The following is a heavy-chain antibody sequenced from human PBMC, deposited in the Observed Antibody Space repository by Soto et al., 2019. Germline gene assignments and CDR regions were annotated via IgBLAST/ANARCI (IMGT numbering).Heavy chain of an antibody. CDR1: GYSFTNYG. V-gene: IGHV1-18*04. D-gene: IGHD1-26*01. CDR3: ARDRRELRTGLYNALDV. Sequence: PSVKVPSKASGYSFTNYGISTVRHAPAHRLECMRWISGYNDDTTYAQKFQGRVTMTTDASTSTAYMELRSLRSDDTAVYYCARDRRELRTGLYNALDVWGQGTTVTVSS. CDR2: ISGYNDDT. J-gene: IGHJ6*02.